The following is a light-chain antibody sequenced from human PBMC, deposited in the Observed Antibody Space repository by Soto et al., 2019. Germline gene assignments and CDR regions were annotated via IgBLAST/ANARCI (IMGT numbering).Light chain of an antibody. V-gene: IGLV2-14*03. J-gene: IGLJ1*01. Sequence: SVLTQPASLSWSPGQSITISCTGTSSDIGHYDYVSWYQQHPGKAPKLMIYHVTYRPSGVSNRYSGSKSGNSASLTISGLQADDEADYYCCSLTTSHTYVFGSGTKVTVL. CDR2: HVT. CDR3: CSLTTSHTYV. CDR1: SSDIGHYDY.